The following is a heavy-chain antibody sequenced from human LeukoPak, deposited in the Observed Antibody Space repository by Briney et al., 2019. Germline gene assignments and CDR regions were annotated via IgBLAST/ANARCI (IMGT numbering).Heavy chain of an antibody. CDR1: GYTLTSYY. CDR2: INPNGGST. D-gene: IGHD6-19*01. Sequence: ASVKVSCKASGYTLTSYYIHWVRQAPKQGLEWIGIINPNGGSTSYSQNFQGRVTMSRDMSTSTIYVERSRLISEDTAVYDCVRGSRSSGWDVRAMGDYFDFWGQGTLVTVSS. CDR3: VRGSRSSGWDVRAMGDYFDF. J-gene: IGHJ4*02. V-gene: IGHV1-46*01.